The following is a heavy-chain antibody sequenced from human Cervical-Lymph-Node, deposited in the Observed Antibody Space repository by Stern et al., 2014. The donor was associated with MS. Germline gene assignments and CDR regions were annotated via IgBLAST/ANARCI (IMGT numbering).Heavy chain of an antibody. D-gene: IGHD4-17*01. CDR3: ARHYGYYFDF. CDR2: IYPDASDT. V-gene: IGHV5-51*01. Sequence: MQLVQSGVEVKKPGESLKISCKVSENIFSNFWIGWLRQMPGKGLEYVGIIYPDASDTKYSPSFEGQVPISADKSINTAYLHWSSLKASDTAIYYCARHYGYYFDFWGQGTLVTVSS. J-gene: IGHJ4*02. CDR1: ENIFSNFW.